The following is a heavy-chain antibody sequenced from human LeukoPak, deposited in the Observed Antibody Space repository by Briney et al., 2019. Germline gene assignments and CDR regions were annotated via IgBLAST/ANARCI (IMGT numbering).Heavy chain of an antibody. V-gene: IGHV4-59*08. Sequence: SETLSLTCTVSGDSISSYYWSWIRQPPGKGLEWIGYISNSGSTIYNASLKSRVAISVDTSKNQFSLDLNSVTAADTAVYYCARHDQWLPSFFHYWGQGTLLTVSS. CDR3: ARHDQWLPSFFHY. CDR1: GDSISSYY. CDR2: ISNSGST. D-gene: IGHD6-19*01. J-gene: IGHJ4*02.